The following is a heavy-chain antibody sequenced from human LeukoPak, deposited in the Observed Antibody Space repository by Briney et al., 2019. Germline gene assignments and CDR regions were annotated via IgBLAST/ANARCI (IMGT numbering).Heavy chain of an antibody. J-gene: IGHJ6*03. CDR3: ARQRYYYDSSGSYYMDV. V-gene: IGHV5-51*01. CDR1: GYSFTSYW. CDR2: IYPGDSDT. Sequence: GESLKISCKGSGYSFTSYWIGWVRQMPGKGLEWMGIIYPGDSDTGYSPSFQGQVTISADKSISTAYLQWSSLKASDTAMYYCARQRYYYDSSGSYYMDVWGKGTTVTVSS. D-gene: IGHD3-22*01.